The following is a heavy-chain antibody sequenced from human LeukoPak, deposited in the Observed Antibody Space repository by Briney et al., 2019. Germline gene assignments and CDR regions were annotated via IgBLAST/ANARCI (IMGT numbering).Heavy chain of an antibody. CDR1: GYTFTSYG. CDR3: ARDLRWAYDSSNSWFDP. Sequence: ASVKVSCKASGYTFTSYGISWVRQAPGQGLEWMGWISAYNGNTNYAQKLQGRVTMTTDTSTSTAYMELRSLRSDDTAVYYCARDLRWAYDSSNSWFDPWGRGTLVTVSS. J-gene: IGHJ5*02. CDR2: ISAYNGNT. V-gene: IGHV1-18*01. D-gene: IGHD3-22*01.